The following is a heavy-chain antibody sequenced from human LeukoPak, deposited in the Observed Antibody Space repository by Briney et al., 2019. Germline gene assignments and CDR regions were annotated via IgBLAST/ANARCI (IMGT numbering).Heavy chain of an antibody. Sequence: ASVKVSCKASGYTFTSYYMHWVRQASGQGLEWMGIINPSGGSTSYAQKFQGRVTMTRDTSTSTVYMELSSLRSEDTAVYYCARGGAVGDGYNPFDYWGQGTLVTVSS. CDR1: GYTFTSYY. CDR3: ARGGAVGDGYNPFDY. CDR2: INPSGGST. D-gene: IGHD5-24*01. V-gene: IGHV1-46*01. J-gene: IGHJ4*02.